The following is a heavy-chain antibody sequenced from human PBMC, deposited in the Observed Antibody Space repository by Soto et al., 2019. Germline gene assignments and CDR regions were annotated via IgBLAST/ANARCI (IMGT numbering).Heavy chain of an antibody. J-gene: IGHJ6*03. CDR2: IYYSGST. V-gene: IGHV4-39*01. D-gene: IGHD3-9*01. Sequence: LSLTCTVSGGSISSSSYYWGWIRQPPGKGLEWIGSIYYSGSTYYNPSLKSRVTISVDTSKNQFSLKLSSVTAADTAVYYCARSGYGGGSIRYFDWLSYYYYMDVWGKGTTVTVSS. CDR1: GGSISSSSYY. CDR3: ARSGYGGGSIRYFDWLSYYYYMDV.